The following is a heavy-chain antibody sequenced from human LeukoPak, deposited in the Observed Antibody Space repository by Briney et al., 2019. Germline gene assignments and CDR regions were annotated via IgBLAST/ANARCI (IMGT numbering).Heavy chain of an antibody. CDR1: GFTFSSYW. CDR2: INSDGSST. D-gene: IGHD6-19*01. Sequence: GGSLRLSCAASGFTFSSYWMHWVRRAPGKGLVWVSRINSDGSSTSYADSVKGRFTTSRDNAKNTLYLQMNSLRAGDTAVYYCARDLDSIAVAGPYGMDVWGQGTTVTVSS. CDR3: ARDLDSIAVAGPYGMDV. V-gene: IGHV3-74*01. J-gene: IGHJ6*02.